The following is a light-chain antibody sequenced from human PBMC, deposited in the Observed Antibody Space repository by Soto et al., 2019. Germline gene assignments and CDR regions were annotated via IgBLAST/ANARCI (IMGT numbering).Light chain of an antibody. V-gene: IGLV2-14*01. CDR1: SSDVGGYNY. Sequence: QAARTQPACVSGCPGQSITISCTGTSSDVGGYNYVSWYQQHPGKAPKLMIYEVSNRPSGVSNRFSGSKSGNTASLTISGLQAEDEADYYCSSYTSSSTLYVFGTGTKVT. CDR2: EVS. CDR3: SSYTSSSTLYV. J-gene: IGLJ1*01.